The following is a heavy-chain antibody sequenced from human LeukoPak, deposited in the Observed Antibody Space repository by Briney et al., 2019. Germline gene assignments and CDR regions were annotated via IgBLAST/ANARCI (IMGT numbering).Heavy chain of an antibody. D-gene: IGHD3-10*01. V-gene: IGHV3-23*01. CDR3: AKSHYYGSGSIDY. CDR1: GFTFSSYV. Sequence: GGSLRLSCETAGFTFSSYVMHWVRQAPGKGLAWISTVSASGDSTSYADSVKGRFTISRDNSKNALYLQVNSLRADDAALYYCAKSHYYGSGSIDYWGQGTLVTVSS. CDR2: VSASGDST. J-gene: IGHJ4*02.